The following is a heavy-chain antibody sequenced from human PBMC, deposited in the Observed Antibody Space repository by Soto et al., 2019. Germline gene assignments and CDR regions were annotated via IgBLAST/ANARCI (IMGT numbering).Heavy chain of an antibody. J-gene: IGHJ5*02. CDR2: IKQDGSEK. Sequence: EVQLVESGGGLVQPGGSLRLSCVASGFSFTSSWMHWVRQAPGKGLEWVANIKQDGSEKYYVDSVKGRFTISRDNAKNSLYLQMNSLRAEDTAVYYCASEVAGPFDPWGQGTLVTVSS. CDR3: ASEVAGPFDP. CDR1: GFSFTSSW. V-gene: IGHV3-7*01. D-gene: IGHD6-19*01.